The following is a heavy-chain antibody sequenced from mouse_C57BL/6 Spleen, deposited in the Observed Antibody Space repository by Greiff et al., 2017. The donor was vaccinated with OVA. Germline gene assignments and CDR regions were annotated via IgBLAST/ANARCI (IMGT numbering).Heavy chain of an antibody. CDR3: ERAVVATGYIDV. CDR1: GYTFTSYW. J-gene: IGHJ1*03. Sequence: QVQLQQPGAELVKPGASVKLSCKASGYTFTSYWMHWVKQRPGQGLEWIGMIHPNSGSTNYNEKFKSKATLTVDKSSSTAYMQLSSLTSEDSAVYYCERAVVATGYIDVWGTGTTVTVSS. D-gene: IGHD1-1*01. CDR2: IHPNSGST. V-gene: IGHV1-64*01.